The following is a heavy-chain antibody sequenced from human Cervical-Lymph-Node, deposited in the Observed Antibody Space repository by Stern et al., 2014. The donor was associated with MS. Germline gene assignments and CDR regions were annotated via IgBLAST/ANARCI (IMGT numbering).Heavy chain of an antibody. CDR2: IYLDDEK. J-gene: IGHJ5*02. V-gene: IGHV2-5*02. CDR1: GFSLRTSGVA. Sequence: QVTLKESGPTLVKPTQTLTLTCTFSGFSLRTSGVAVGWIRQPPGKALEWLALIYLDDEKRYSASLKSRLTITKDNPKNSVVLTLTNMDPVDTAPYFCAHRHYSGCFDPWGQGRLVTVSS. CDR3: AHRHYSGCFDP. D-gene: IGHD5-18*01.